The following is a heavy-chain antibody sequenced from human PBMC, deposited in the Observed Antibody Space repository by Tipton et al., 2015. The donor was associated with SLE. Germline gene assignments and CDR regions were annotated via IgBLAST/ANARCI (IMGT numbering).Heavy chain of an antibody. CDR1: GFPVSNNY. Sequence: SLRLSCAVSGFPVSNNYMSWVRQAPGKGLDWVSVLYSGGSTYYADSVKGRFTISRDSTKNTLYLQMNSLRVEDTAVYYCARVSVAGTFGGDFQVWGQGTLVTVAS. CDR3: ARVSVAGTFGGDFQV. D-gene: IGHD3-16*01. CDR2: LYSGGST. V-gene: IGHV3-66*02. J-gene: IGHJ1*01.